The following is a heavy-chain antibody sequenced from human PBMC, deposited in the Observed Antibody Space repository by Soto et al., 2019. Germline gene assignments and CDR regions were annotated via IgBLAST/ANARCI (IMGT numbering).Heavy chain of an antibody. J-gene: IGHJ4*02. Sequence: EVQLVESGGGLVQPGGSLRLSCAASGFTFSSYWMSWVRQAPGKGLEWVANIKQDGSEKYYVDSVKGRFTISRDNAKXXXYXXMNSLRAEDTAVYYCARDTTTDFDYWGQGTLVTVSS. CDR2: IKQDGSEK. V-gene: IGHV3-7*01. D-gene: IGHD5-12*01. CDR3: ARDTTTDFDY. CDR1: GFTFSSYW.